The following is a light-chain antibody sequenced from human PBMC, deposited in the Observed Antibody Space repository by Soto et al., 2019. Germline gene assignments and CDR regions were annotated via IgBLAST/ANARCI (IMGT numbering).Light chain of an antibody. CDR3: SSYTSSSTLV. CDR1: SSDIGGYNY. J-gene: IGLJ6*01. V-gene: IGLV2-14*01. CDR2: EVN. Sequence: QSVLTQPASVSGSPGQSITVSCTGTSSDIGGYNYVSWYQQHPGKAPKLMIYEVNNRPSGVSTRFSGSKSGNTASLTISGLQAEDEADYYCSSYTSSSTLVFGSGTKVTVL.